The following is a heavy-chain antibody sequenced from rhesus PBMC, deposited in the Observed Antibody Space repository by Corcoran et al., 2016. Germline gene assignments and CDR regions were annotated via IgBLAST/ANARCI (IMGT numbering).Heavy chain of an antibody. Sequence: EVQLVQSGAEGKRPGESLRISGKTSGYNFTSSWISGGRPMPGKGLEWMGSIYPGDSDTKYTPSFQGHVTISADKSISTTYLQWSSLKASDTATYYCARSLGGEPIWGQGVQVTVS. J-gene: IGHJ4*01. D-gene: IGHD1-44*01. CDR3: ARSLGGEPI. V-gene: IGHV5-43*02. CDR2: IYPGDSDT. CDR1: GYNFTSSW.